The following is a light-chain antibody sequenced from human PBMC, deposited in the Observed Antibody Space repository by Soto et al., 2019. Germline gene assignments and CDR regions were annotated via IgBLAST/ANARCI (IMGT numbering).Light chain of an antibody. CDR1: TGVVTSGHY. Sequence: QAVVTQEPSLTVSPGGTVTLTCGSSTGVVTSGHYPYWFQQKPGQAPRTLIYDTSNTHSWTPARFSGSLLGGKAALTLSGAQHEDQPEYYCLLSSSGGNAVFGGGTKVTVL. J-gene: IGLJ2*01. CDR2: DTS. V-gene: IGLV7-46*01. CDR3: LLSSSGGNAV.